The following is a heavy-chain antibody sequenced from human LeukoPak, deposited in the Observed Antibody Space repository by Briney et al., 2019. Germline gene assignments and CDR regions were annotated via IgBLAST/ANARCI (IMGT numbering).Heavy chain of an antibody. CDR1: GFTFRSFW. CDR3: AKDPVSFNGVFDC. Sequence: GGSLRLSCAASGFTFRSFWMSWVRQAPGKGLEWVSAISGSGGSTYYADSVKGRFTISRDNSKNTLYLQMNSLRAEDTAVYYCAKDPVSFNGVFDCWGQGTLVTVSS. D-gene: IGHD2-8*01. V-gene: IGHV3-23*01. J-gene: IGHJ4*02. CDR2: ISGSGGST.